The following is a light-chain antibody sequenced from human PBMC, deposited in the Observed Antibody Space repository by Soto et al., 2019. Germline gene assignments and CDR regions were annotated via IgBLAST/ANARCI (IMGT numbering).Light chain of an antibody. V-gene: IGLV2-23*01. J-gene: IGLJ1*01. CDR1: SSDIGSYDL. CDR3: CSYAGSRTYV. CDR2: EGT. Sequence: QSALTQPASVSGPLGQSIVISCTGSSSDIGSYDLVSWYQQYPGKAPKVVIFEGTKRPSGVSNRFSGPKSGNTASLTISGLQTEDEADYYCCSYAGSRTYVFGAGTKVTVL.